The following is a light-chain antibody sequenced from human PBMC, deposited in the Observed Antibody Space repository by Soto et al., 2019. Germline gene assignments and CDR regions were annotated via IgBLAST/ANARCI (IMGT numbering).Light chain of an antibody. CDR1: QSVRSN. Sequence: EIVMTQSPVTLSVSPGERATLSCRASQSVRSNLAWYQQKPGQAPRLLMYDASTRATGIPARFSGSGSGTELTLTISSLQSEDFAVYYCQQYNNWPPWTFGQGTKVDIK. CDR2: DAS. CDR3: QQYNNWPPWT. V-gene: IGKV3-15*01. J-gene: IGKJ1*01.